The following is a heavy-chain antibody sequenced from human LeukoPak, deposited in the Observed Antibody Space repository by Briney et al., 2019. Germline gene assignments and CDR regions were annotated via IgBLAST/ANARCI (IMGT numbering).Heavy chain of an antibody. CDR3: ARGRGSGSINYGMDV. CDR2: INPNSGGT. Sequence: ASVKVSCKASGYTFTGYYMHWVRQAPGQGLEWMGWINPNSGGTNYAQKFQGRVTMTRDTSISTAYMELSRLRSDDTAVYYCARGRGSGSINYGMDVWGQGTTVTVSS. D-gene: IGHD3-10*01. J-gene: IGHJ6*02. CDR1: GYTFTGYY. V-gene: IGHV1-2*02.